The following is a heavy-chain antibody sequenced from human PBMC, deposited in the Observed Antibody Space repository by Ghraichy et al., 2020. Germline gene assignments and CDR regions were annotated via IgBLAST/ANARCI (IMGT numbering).Heavy chain of an antibody. CDR1: GFTFSSYW. V-gene: IGHV3-7*03. CDR2: IKQDGSEK. J-gene: IGHJ4*02. CDR3: AREQPAYDYVWGSDY. Sequence: GGSLRLSCAASGFTFSSYWMSWVRQAPGKGLEWVANIKQDGSEKYYVDSVKGRFTISRDNAKNSLYLQMNSLRAEDTAVYYCAREQPAYDYVWGSDYWGQGTLVTVSS. D-gene: IGHD3-16*01.